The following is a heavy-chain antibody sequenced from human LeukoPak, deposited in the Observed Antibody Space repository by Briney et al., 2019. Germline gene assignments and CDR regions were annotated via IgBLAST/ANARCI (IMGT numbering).Heavy chain of an antibody. V-gene: IGHV1-46*01. J-gene: IGHJ4*02. D-gene: IGHD3-3*01. CDR3: ARGDSEWLSPYYFDY. CDR2: INPSGGST. Sequence: ASVKVSCKASGYTFTSYYMHWVRRAPGQGLEWMGIINPSGGSTSYAQKFQGRITMTRDTSTSTVYIELSSLRSEETAVYSCARGDSEWLSPYYFDYWGQGTLVTVSS. CDR1: GYTFTSYY.